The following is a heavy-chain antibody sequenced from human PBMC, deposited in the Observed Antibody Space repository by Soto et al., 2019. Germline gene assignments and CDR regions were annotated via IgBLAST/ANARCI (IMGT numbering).Heavy chain of an antibody. CDR2: FSAYNGNT. D-gene: IGHD3-10*01. CDR3: ARSPPMVRGGDWYFDL. CDR1: GYTFTSYG. J-gene: IGHJ2*01. V-gene: IGHV1-18*01. Sequence: ASVKVSCKASGYTFTSYGISWVRQAPGQGLEWMGWFSAYNGNTNYAQKLQGRVTMTTDTSTSTAYMELRSLRSDDTAVYYCARSPPMVRGGDWYFDLWGRGTLVTVSS.